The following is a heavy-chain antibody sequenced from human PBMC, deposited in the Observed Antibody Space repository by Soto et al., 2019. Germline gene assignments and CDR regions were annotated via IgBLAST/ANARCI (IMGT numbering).Heavy chain of an antibody. Sequence: GGSLRLSCTASGFTFSSYSMNWVRQAPGKGLEWVSYISSSSTIYYADSVKGRFTISRDNAKNSRYLQMNSLRAEDTAVYYCARQSWPPLGGMDVWGQGTTVTVSS. V-gene: IGHV3-48*01. D-gene: IGHD3-16*02. CDR1: GFTFSSYS. J-gene: IGHJ6*02. CDR3: ARQSWPPLGGMDV. CDR2: ISSSSTI.